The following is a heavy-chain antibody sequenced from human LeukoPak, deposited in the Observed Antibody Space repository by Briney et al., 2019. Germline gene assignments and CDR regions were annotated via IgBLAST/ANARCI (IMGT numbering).Heavy chain of an antibody. Sequence: LGESLKISCKGSGYSFPSYWIGWVRQMPGKGLEWMGIISPADSDTRYSPSFQGQVSISADKSISTAYLQWSSLKASDTAMYYCARLGVRRYSGSYFACWGQGTLVTISS. CDR1: GYSFPSYW. J-gene: IGHJ4*02. CDR3: ARLGVRRYSGSYFAC. V-gene: IGHV5-51*01. D-gene: IGHD1-26*01. CDR2: ISPADSDT.